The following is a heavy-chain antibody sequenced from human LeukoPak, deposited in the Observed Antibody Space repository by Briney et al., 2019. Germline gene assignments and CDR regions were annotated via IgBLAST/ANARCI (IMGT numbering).Heavy chain of an antibody. D-gene: IGHD5-24*01. CDR1: GFTFSSYA. CDR3: AKEPRDGYNLPFDY. J-gene: IGHJ4*02. Sequence: PGGSPRLSCAASGFTFSSYAMSWVRQAPGKGLEWVSAISGVGTYYADSVKGRFTISRDNSKNTLYLQMNSLRAEDTAVYYCAKEPRDGYNLPFDYWGQGTLVTVSS. CDR2: ISGVGT. V-gene: IGHV3-23*01.